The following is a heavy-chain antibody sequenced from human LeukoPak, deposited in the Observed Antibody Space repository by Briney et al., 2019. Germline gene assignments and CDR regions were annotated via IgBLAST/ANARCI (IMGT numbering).Heavy chain of an antibody. CDR2: ISTTGSTV. J-gene: IGHJ6*02. D-gene: IGHD3-22*01. CDR1: GFSFGGYE. V-gene: IGHV3-48*03. CDR3: AKDFPHYYESSHGMDA. Sequence: GGSLRLSCAASGFSFGGYEMNWVRQAPGEGLEWVSYISTTGSTVHYADSVEGRFTISRDNAKNLLYLQMNSLRAEDAAVYYCAKDFPHYYESSHGMDAWGQGTTVTVSS.